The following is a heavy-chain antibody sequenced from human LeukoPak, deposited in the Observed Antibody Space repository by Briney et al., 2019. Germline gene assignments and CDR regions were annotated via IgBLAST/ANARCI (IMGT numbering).Heavy chain of an antibody. D-gene: IGHD5/OR15-5a*01. CDR2: INPNSGGT. CDR3: ARLSLFDYGDY. V-gene: IGHV1-2*06. Sequence: ASVKVSCKASGYTFTGYYMHWVRQAPGQGLEWMGRINPNSGGTNYAQKFQGRVTMTRDTSISTAYMELSRLRADDTAVYYCARLSLFDYGDYWGQGTLVTVSS. CDR1: GYTFTGYY. J-gene: IGHJ4*02.